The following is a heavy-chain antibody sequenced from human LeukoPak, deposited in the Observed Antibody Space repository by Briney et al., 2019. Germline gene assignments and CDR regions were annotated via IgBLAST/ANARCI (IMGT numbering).Heavy chain of an antibody. CDR3: ARDMAGPTVTTPDFDY. CDR1: GYTFTSYA. J-gene: IGHJ4*02. V-gene: IGHV1-3*01. Sequence: GASVKVSCKASGYTFTSYAMHWVRQAPGQRLEWMGWINAGNGNTKYSQKFQGRVTITRDTSASTAYMELSSLRSEDTAVYYCARDMAGPTVTTPDFDYWGQGTLVTVSS. D-gene: IGHD4-17*01. CDR2: INAGNGNT.